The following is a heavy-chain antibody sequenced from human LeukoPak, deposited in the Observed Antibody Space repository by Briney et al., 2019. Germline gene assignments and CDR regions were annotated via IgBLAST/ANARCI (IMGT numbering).Heavy chain of an antibody. CDR1: GFTFSHYW. CDR3: APTDSSGLD. J-gene: IGHJ4*02. D-gene: IGHD3-22*01. CDR2: TNTDGSST. Sequence: PGGSLRLSCEASGFTFSHYWMHWVRQAPGKGLVWVSRTNTDGSSTSYVDSVKGRFTISRDNAKNTMYLQMNSLRAEDTAMYYCAPTDSSGLDWGQGTLVTASS. V-gene: IGHV3-74*01.